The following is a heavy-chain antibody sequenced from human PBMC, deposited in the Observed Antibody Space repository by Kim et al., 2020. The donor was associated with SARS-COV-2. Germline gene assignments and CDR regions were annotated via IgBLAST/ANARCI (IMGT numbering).Heavy chain of an antibody. J-gene: IGHJ4*02. Sequence: SETLSLTCTVSGGSISSYYWSWIRQPAGKGLEWIGRIYTSGSTNYNPSLKSRVTMSVDTSKNQFSLKLSSVTAADTAVYYCVSSYYDFWSGYSPFDYWGQGTLVTVSS. CDR2: IYTSGST. CDR3: VSSYYDFWSGYSPFDY. CDR1: GGSISSYY. V-gene: IGHV4-4*07. D-gene: IGHD3-3*01.